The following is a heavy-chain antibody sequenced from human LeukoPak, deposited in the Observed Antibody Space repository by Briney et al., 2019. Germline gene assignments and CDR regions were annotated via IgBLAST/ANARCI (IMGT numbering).Heavy chain of an antibody. J-gene: IGHJ5*02. D-gene: IGHD3-22*01. CDR3: ATDFYDST. V-gene: IGHV3-15*07. CDR1: GFTFNTYT. CDR2: IRSNSDGGTI. Sequence: GGSLRLSCAASGFTFNTYTMNWVRQAPGKGLEWVGRIRSNSDGGTIDYAAPVKGRFTLSRDDSKTTLYLQMNSLQTEDTAVYYCATDFYDSTWGQGTLVTVSS.